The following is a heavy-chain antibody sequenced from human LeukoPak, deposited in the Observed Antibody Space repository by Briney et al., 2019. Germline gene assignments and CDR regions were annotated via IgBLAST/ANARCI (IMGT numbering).Heavy chain of an antibody. CDR1: GYAFTSYD. V-gene: IGHV1-8*03. Sequence: ASVKVSCKASGYAFTSYDINWVRQATGQGLEWMGWMNPNSGNTGYAQKFQGRVTITRNTSISTAYMELSSLRSEDTAVYYCARVPNIVVVPAAINYMDVWGKGTTVTVSS. CDR2: MNPNSGNT. CDR3: ARVPNIVVVPAAINYMDV. D-gene: IGHD2-2*01. J-gene: IGHJ6*03.